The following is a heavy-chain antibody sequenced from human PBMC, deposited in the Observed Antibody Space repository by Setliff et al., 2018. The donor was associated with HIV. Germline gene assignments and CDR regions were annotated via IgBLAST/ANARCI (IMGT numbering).Heavy chain of an antibody. J-gene: IGHJ4*02. CDR1: GFTFSNYW. CDR3: VRALSGGYCSGGNCFPFDF. CDR2: IKQDGNEK. Sequence: PGGSLRLSCEASGFTFSNYWMNWVRQAPGKGLEWVANIKQDGNEKYYVDSVKGRFIISRDDAKNSLYLQMNSLRAEDTAVYYCVRALSGGYCSGGNCFPFDFWGQGTLVTVSS. V-gene: IGHV3-7*01. D-gene: IGHD2-15*01.